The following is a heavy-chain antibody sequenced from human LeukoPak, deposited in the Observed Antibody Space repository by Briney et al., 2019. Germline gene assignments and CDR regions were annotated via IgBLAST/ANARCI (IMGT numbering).Heavy chain of an antibody. CDR2: INPNSGGT. V-gene: IGHV1-2*06. CDR3: ARDIYSSSWYDY. CDR1: GYTFTGYY. J-gene: IGHJ4*02. D-gene: IGHD6-13*01. Sequence: GASVKVSCKASGYTFTGYYMHWVRQAPGQGLEWMGRINPNSGGTNYAQKFQGRVTMTRDTSISIAYMELSRLRSDDTAVYYCARDIYSSSWYDYWGQGTLVTVSS.